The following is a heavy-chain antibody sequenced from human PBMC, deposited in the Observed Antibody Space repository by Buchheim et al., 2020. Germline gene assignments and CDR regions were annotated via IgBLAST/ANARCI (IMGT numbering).Heavy chain of an antibody. CDR3: TTEQKTVNPYYDFWSGYFHRPNFDY. CDR2: IKSKTDGGTT. Sequence: EVQLVESGGGLVKPGGSLRLSCAASGFTFSNAWMSWVRQAPGKGLEWVGRIKSKTDGGTTDYAAPVKGRFTISRDDSKNTLYLQMNSLKTEDTAVYYCTTEQKTVNPYYDFWSGYFHRPNFDYWGQGTL. J-gene: IGHJ4*02. CDR1: GFTFSNAW. D-gene: IGHD3-3*01. V-gene: IGHV3-15*01.